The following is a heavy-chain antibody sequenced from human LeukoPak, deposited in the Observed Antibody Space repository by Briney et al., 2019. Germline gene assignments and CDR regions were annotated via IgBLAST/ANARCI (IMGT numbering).Heavy chain of an antibody. D-gene: IGHD3-3*01. CDR1: GGSFSGYY. CDR2: INHSGRT. V-gene: IGHV4-34*01. Sequence: PSETLSLTCAVYGGSFSGYYWSWIRQSPDKGLEGIGEINHSGRTNYNPSLMSRVTISIDTSKTQFSLKLTSVTAADTGVYFCARKGLRPLEWLSECFFDYWGQGTLVSVAS. J-gene: IGHJ4*02. CDR3: ARKGLRPLEWLSECFFDY.